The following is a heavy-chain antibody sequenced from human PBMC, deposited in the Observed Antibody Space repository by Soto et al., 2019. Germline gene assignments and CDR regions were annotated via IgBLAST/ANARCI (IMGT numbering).Heavy chain of an antibody. Sequence: QVQLQESGPGLVKPSETLSLTCAVSGGSISNYYWSWIRQPARKGLGWIGRFYASGYTNYNPSLKSRVTMSLDISKNQFSLRLSSVTAADTAVYYCARGNQVAMSDYWGQGTLVTVSS. CDR3: ARGNQVAMSDY. J-gene: IGHJ4*02. V-gene: IGHV4-4*07. CDR2: FYASGYT. CDR1: GGSISNYY.